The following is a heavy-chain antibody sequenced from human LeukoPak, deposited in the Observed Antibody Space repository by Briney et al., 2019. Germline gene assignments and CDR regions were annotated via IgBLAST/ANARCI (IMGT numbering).Heavy chain of an antibody. D-gene: IGHD1-26*01. Sequence: PGRSLRLSCAASGFTFSSYAMHWVRQAPGKGLEWVAVISYDGSNKYYADSVKGRFTIPRDNSKNTLYLQMNSLRAEDTAVYYCARDSGSYYTDYWGQGTLVTVSS. CDR1: GFTFSSYA. J-gene: IGHJ4*02. CDR2: ISYDGSNK. V-gene: IGHV3-30*04. CDR3: ARDSGSYYTDY.